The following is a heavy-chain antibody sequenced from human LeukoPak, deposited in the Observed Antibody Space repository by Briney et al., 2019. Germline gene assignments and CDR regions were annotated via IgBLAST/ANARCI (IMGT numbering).Heavy chain of an antibody. D-gene: IGHD3-16*01. CDR1: GFSFSTYS. V-gene: IGHV3-21*01. J-gene: IGHJ4*02. Sequence: GKSLRLSCAASGFSFSTYSFHWVRQAPGKGLEWVSSTSRTSEYIHYADSVRGRFAISRDNAKNSVYLQMNSLRAEDTAVYFCAGGGDFDYWGQGILVTVSA. CDR2: TSRTSEYI. CDR3: AGGGDFDY.